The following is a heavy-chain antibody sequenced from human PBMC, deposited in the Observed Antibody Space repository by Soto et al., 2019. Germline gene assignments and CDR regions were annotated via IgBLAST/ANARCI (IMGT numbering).Heavy chain of an antibody. CDR2: ISGSGGST. J-gene: IGHJ4*02. V-gene: IGHV3-23*01. CDR3: ATALEDIVVVVAGGGDTKPNDY. CDR1: RFTLSSNP. D-gene: IGHD2-15*01. Sequence: PGGPLRLSFAPTRFTLSSNPSSWVRQAPGNDLESCSAISGSGGSTYYADSVKGRFTISRDNSKNTLYLQMNSLRAEDTAVYYCATALEDIVVVVAGGGDTKPNDYWGQGTLVTAPQ.